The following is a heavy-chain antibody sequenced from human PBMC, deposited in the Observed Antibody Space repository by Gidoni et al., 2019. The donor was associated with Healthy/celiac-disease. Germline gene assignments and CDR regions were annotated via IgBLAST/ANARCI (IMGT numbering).Heavy chain of an antibody. Sequence: QVQLQESGPGLVKPSETLSLTCTVSGGSISSYYWSWIQRQPAGKGLEWIGRIYTSGSTNYNPSLKSRVTMSVDTSKNQFSLKLSSVTAADTAVYYCAREEYYYDSSGYYYPTVDYWGQGTLVTVSS. CDR1: GGSISSYY. CDR3: AREEYYYDSSGYYYPTVDY. V-gene: IGHV4-4*07. J-gene: IGHJ4*02. D-gene: IGHD3-22*01. CDR2: IYTSGST.